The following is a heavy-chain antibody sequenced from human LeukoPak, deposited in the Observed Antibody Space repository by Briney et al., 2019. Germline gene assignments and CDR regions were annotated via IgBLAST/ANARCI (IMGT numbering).Heavy chain of an antibody. CDR1: GFTFSSYW. V-gene: IGHV3-74*01. J-gene: IGHJ4*02. CDR2: IKSDGSST. Sequence: GGSLRLSCAASGFTFSSYWMHWVRQAPGKGLVWVSRIKSDGSSTSDADSVKGRFTISRDNAKNTLYLEMYSLRAEDTAVYYCARGRYDSGGVTLAYWGQGTLVTVSS. D-gene: IGHD3-22*01. CDR3: ARGRYDSGGVTLAY.